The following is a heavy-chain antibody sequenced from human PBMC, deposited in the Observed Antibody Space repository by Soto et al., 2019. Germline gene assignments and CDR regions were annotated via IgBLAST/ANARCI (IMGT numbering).Heavy chain of an antibody. Sequence: EVQLVESGGGLVQPGGSLRLSCEASGFTLSSYSMNWARQAPGQGLEWVSYISSSSSTIYYADSVKGRFTISRDNAKNSLYLRINSLRDEDTAVYYWARDNPRSSGWDVWGQGTTVTVSS. CDR2: ISSSSSTI. CDR3: ARDNPRSSGWDV. V-gene: IGHV3-48*02. CDR1: GFTLSSYS. J-gene: IGHJ6*02.